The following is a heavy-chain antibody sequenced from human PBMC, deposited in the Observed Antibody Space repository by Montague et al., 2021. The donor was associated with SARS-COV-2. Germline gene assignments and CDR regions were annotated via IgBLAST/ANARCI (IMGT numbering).Heavy chain of an antibody. V-gene: IGHV2-70*01. CDR3: ARILVAAAGSPFDP. CDR2: IYWDDDK. Sequence: PALVKSTQTLTLTCSFSGFSLSNTGVGVSWIRQPPGKALEWLALIYWDDDKRYSTSLKTRLTISKDTSKNQVVLTMTNMDPVDTATYYCARILVAAAGSPFDPWGQGTLVTVSS. CDR1: GFSLSNTGVG. D-gene: IGHD6-13*01. J-gene: IGHJ5*02.